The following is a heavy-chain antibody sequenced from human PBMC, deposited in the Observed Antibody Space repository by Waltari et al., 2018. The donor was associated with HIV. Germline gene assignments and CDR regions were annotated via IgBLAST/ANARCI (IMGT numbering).Heavy chain of an antibody. CDR3: ARYVGVQGWLNDIWNFDF. CDR2: SYTSATT. D-gene: IGHD5-18*01. V-gene: IGHV4-61*02. CDR1: SASTTRRRSS. J-gene: IGHJ2*01. Sequence: HVQLQESGPRLVQPAPTLSLTRTLSSASTTRRRSSLSWTRQLAGRGLGRIGRSYTSATTTYTASLKRQVTISIDTSKNQFSLNLSSVTAADTAVYYCARYVGVQGWLNDIWNFDFWGRGTLVTVSS.